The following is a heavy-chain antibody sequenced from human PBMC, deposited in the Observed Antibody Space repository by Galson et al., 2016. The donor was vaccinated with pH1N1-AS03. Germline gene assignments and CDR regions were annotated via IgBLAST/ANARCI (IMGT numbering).Heavy chain of an antibody. Sequence: SLRLSCAGAGFTFSSHDMYWVRQPPGKGLEWVSASGTAGDTYYAGSVKGRFTISRENAKNSLYLQRNSLRAGDTAVYYCARGKGGYFYGMDVWGQGTTVTVSS. CDR1: GFTFSSHD. J-gene: IGHJ6*02. CDR3: ARGKGGYFYGMDV. V-gene: IGHV3-13*01. D-gene: IGHD3-16*01. CDR2: SGTAGDT.